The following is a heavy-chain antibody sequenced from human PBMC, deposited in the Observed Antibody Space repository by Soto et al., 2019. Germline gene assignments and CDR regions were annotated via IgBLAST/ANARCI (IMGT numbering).Heavy chain of an antibody. V-gene: IGHV4-59*08. CDR3: AGRDCSGTNCYYLDYYYMDV. CDR2: IYYSGST. CDR1: GGSFSSYY. D-gene: IGHD2-2*01. Sequence: QVQLQESGPGLVRPSETLSLTCTVSGGSFSSYYWTWIRQSPGKGLEWIGYIYYSGSTDYNPSLRGRLAISIATSTNHFSLRLNSMTAADTAVYYCAGRDCSGTNCYYLDYYYMDVWGKGTTVTVSS. J-gene: IGHJ6*03.